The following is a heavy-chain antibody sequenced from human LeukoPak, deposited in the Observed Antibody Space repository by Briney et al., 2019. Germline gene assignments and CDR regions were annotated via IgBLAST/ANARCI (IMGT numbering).Heavy chain of an antibody. J-gene: IGHJ4*02. CDR3: AKNRVVFNLNYAYYFDY. CDR1: GFTFSNHG. CDR2: ISYDGSDK. V-gene: IGHV3-30*18. D-gene: IGHD1-7*01. Sequence: GGSLRLSCAASGFTFSNHGMHWVRQAPGKGLEWVAVISYDGSDKFYADSVKGRFTISRDNSKNTLYLQMNSLRTEDTAVYYCAKNRVVFNLNYAYYFDYWGQGTLVTVSS.